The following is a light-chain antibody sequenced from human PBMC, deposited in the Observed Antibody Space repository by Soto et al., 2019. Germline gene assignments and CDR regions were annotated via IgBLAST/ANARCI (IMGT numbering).Light chain of an antibody. CDR1: SSNIGSNT. Sequence: QSVLTQPPSASVTPGQRVTSSCSGSSSNIGSNTVNWYQQLPGTAPKLLIYSNNQRPSGVPGRFSGSKSGTSASLAISGLQSEDEADYYCAAWDDSLNGYVFGTGTKVTVL. V-gene: IGLV1-44*01. CDR3: AAWDDSLNGYV. J-gene: IGLJ1*01. CDR2: SNN.